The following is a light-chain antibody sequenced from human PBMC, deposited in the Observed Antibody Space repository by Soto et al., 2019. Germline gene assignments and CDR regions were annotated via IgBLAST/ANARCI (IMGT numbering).Light chain of an antibody. CDR2: GAS. CDR3: HQYGSSPMYT. V-gene: IGKV3-20*01. CDR1: QSVSSSY. Sequence: EIVLTQSPGTLSLSPGERATLSCRASQSVSSSYLAWYQQKPGQAPRLLIYGASGRATGIPDRFSGSGSGTDFTLTISRLEPEDFGVYYCHQYGSSPMYTFGQGTKLEIK. J-gene: IGKJ2*01.